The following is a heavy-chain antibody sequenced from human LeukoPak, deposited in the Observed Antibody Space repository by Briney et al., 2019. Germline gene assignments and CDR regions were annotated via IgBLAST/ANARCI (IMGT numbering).Heavy chain of an antibody. J-gene: IGHJ4*02. CDR2: IWPDGGSN. D-gene: IGHD5-18*01. CDR3: ARGGKHLWLFEY. CDR1: GFNFTSYG. Sequence: PAGGSLRLSCAASGFNFTSYGMHWVRQAPGKGLEWVAAIWPDGGSNYCLDSVKGRFTISRDNSKNTVFLQMNSLRDADTGVYYCARGGKHLWLFEYWGQGTLVSVSS. V-gene: IGHV3-33*01.